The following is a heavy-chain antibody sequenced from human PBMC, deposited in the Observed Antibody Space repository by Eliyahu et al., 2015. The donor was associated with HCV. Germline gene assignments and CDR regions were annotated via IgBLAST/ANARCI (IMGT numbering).Heavy chain of an antibody. CDR3: AREDQYYDILTGYYNDWFDP. D-gene: IGHD3-9*01. V-gene: IGHV3-21*01. CDR2: ISSSXSYI. J-gene: IGHJ5*02. CDR1: GXTFSSYS. Sequence: EVQLVESGGGLVKPGGSLXLSCAASGXTFSSYSMNWVRQAPGKGLEWVSSISSSXSYIHYADSVKGRFTISRDNAKNSLYLQMNSLRAEDTAVYYCAREDQYYDILTGYYNDWFDPWGQGTLVTVSS.